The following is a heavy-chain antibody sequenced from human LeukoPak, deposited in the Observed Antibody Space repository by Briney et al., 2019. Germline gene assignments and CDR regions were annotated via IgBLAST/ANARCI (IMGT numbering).Heavy chain of an antibody. CDR3: ARSGDSSGYYPDFDY. J-gene: IGHJ4*02. Sequence: GESLKISCKASGYTFTSYGISWVRQAPGQGLEWMGWISAYNGNTNYAQKLQGRVTMTTDTSTSTAYMELRSLRSDDTAVYYCARSGDSSGYYPDFDYWGQGTLVTVSS. CDR1: GYTFTSYG. CDR2: ISAYNGNT. V-gene: IGHV1-18*01. D-gene: IGHD3-22*01.